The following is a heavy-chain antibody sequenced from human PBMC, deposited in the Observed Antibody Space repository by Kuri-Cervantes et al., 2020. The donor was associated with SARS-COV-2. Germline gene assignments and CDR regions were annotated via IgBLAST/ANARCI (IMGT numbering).Heavy chain of an antibody. CDR3: ARSPNLYCGGDCYTVEYYFDY. CDR2: IYYSGST. V-gene: IGHV4-61*05. J-gene: IGHJ4*02. CDR1: GGSISSSSYY. Sequence: SETLSLTCTVSGGSISSSSYYWGWIRQPPGKGLEWIGYIYYSGSTNYNPSLKSRVTISVDTSKNQFSLKLSSVTAADTAVYYCARSPNLYCGGDCYTVEYYFDYWGQGTLVTVSS. D-gene: IGHD2-21*02.